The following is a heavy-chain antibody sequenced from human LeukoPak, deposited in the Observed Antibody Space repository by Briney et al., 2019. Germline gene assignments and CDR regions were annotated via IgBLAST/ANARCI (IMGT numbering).Heavy chain of an antibody. CDR1: GGSISSGGYY. J-gene: IGHJ4*02. CDR3: ARDSGYDLMDY. V-gene: IGHV4-30-2*01. Sequence: PSQTLSLTCTVSGGSISSGGYYWCWIRQPPGKGLEWIGYIYHSGSTYYNPSLKSRVTISVDRSKNQFSLKLSSVAAADTAVYYCARDSGYDLMDYWGQGTLVTVSS. CDR2: IYHSGST. D-gene: IGHD5-12*01.